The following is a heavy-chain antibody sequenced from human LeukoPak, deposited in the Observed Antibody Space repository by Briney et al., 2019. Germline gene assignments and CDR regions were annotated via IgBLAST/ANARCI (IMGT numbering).Heavy chain of an antibody. D-gene: IGHD3-22*01. V-gene: IGHV3-30*18. CDR1: GFTFSSYG. CDR3: AKDQGSSGYYSGDFDY. CDR2: ISYDGSNK. J-gene: IGHJ4*02. Sequence: GRSLRLSCAASGFTFSSYGMHWVRQAPGKGLEWVAVISYDGSNKYYADSVKGRFTISRDNSKNTLYLQMNSLRAEDTAVYYCAKDQGSSGYYSGDFDYWGQGTLVTVSS.